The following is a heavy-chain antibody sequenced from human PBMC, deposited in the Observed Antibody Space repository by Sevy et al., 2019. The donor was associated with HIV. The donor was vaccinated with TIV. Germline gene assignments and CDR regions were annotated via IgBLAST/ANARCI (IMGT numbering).Heavy chain of an antibody. J-gene: IGHJ4*02. CDR2: ISGSGGST. V-gene: IGHV3-23*01. CDR3: AKDWVGGHAE. CDR1: GFTFSSYA. Sequence: GESLKISCAASGFTFSSYAMSWVRQAPGKGREWVSAISGSGGSTYYADSVKGRFTISRDNSKNTLYLQMNSLRAEDTAVYYCAKDWVGGHAEWGQGTLVTVSS. D-gene: IGHD3-3*01.